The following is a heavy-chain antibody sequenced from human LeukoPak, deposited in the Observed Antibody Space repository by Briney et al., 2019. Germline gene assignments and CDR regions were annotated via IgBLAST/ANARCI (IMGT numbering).Heavy chain of an antibody. CDR2: INRSRST. CDR1: GGPFSGYY. D-gene: IGHD2-21*02. CDR3: ARGTVLRNFDY. Sequence: KPSETLSLTCAVYGGPFSGYYGSWIRQPPGKGLEWIGEINRSRSTNANPSLNSRVTISVDTSKNQYSLKLSSGAAADTAVYYCARGTVLRNFDYWGQGTLVTVSS. V-gene: IGHV4-34*01. J-gene: IGHJ4*02.